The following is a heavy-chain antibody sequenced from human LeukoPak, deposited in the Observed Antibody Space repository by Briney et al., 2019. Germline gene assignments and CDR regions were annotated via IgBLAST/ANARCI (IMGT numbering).Heavy chain of an antibody. CDR2: IIPILGIA. D-gene: IGHD5-18*01. Sequence: ASVTVSCKASGGTFSSYAIRWVGQAPGPGLEWMGRIIPILGIANYAQKFQGRVMITADKSTSTAYMELSSLRSEDTAVYYCARVDTAMVIDYWGQGTLVTVSS. CDR3: ARVDTAMVIDY. V-gene: IGHV1-69*04. CDR1: GGTFSSYA. J-gene: IGHJ4*02.